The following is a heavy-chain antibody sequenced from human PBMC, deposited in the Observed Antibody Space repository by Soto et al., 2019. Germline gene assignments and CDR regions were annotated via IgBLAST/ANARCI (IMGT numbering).Heavy chain of an antibody. J-gene: IGHJ4*02. CDR1: GFTFSSYH. CDR2: ITSSGV. D-gene: IGHD3-10*01. CDR3: ARDPSGSGPDFDY. V-gene: IGHV3-21*01. Sequence: PGGSLRLSCAASGFTFSSYHVNWVRQAPGKGLEWVSSITSSGVYYRDSVKGRFTISGDNAKNSLYLQMNSLRAEDTAVYYCARDPSGSGPDFDYWGQGILVTVSS.